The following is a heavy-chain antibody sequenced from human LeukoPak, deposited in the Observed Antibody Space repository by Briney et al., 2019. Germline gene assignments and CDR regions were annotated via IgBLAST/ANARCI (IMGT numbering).Heavy chain of an antibody. CDR2: IGGSAANT. Sequence: GGSLRLSCAASGFTFSNYAMSWVRQAPGKGLEWLSAIGGSAANTYYADSVKGRFTISRDNSGNTLYLQMNSLRAEDTAVYYCAKNVQYSSSPFDYWGQGTLVTVSS. V-gene: IGHV3-23*01. CDR1: GFTFSNYA. D-gene: IGHD6-6*01. J-gene: IGHJ4*02. CDR3: AKNVQYSSSPFDY.